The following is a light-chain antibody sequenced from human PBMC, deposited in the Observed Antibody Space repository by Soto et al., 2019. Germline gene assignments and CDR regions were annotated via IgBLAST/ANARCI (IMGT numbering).Light chain of an antibody. V-gene: IGKV1-5*01. CDR3: QQLSTYPST. Sequence: DIQMTQSPSTLPASVGGRVTITCRASQSISNWLAWYQQKPGTAPKVLLYHASNLQSGVPSRFRGSGSGTEFPLTISSLQAEDFATYYCQQLSTYPSTFGGGTKVDIK. J-gene: IGKJ4*01. CDR1: QSISNW. CDR2: HAS.